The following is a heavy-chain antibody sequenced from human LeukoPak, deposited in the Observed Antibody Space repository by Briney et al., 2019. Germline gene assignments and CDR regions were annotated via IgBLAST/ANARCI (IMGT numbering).Heavy chain of an antibody. D-gene: IGHD5-24*01. V-gene: IGHV3-30*02. CDR1: GFTFSSYG. CDR2: IRYDGSNI. CDR3: AKDSEDGHNWAPFDY. J-gene: IGHJ4*02. Sequence: GGSLRLSCAASGFTFSSYGMHWVRQAPGKGLEWLAFIRYDGSNIYYADSVQGRFTISRDNSRNTLYLQMNSLRAEDTAVYYCAKDSEDGHNWAPFDYWGQGTLVTVSS.